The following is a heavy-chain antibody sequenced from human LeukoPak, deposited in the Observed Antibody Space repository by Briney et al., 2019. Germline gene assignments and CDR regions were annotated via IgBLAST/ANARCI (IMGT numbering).Heavy chain of an antibody. J-gene: IGHJ4*02. D-gene: IGHD3-10*01. V-gene: IGHV3-30*04. CDR1: GFTFSNYA. Sequence: LPGRSLRLSCAASGFTFSNYAMHWVRQAPGKGLGWVALISYDGGNKYYADSVKGRFTISRDNSKNTLYLQMNSLRAEDTAVYSCAKFFQSYYNGAYFDCWGPGTLVTVSS. CDR3: AKFFQSYYNGAYFDC. CDR2: ISYDGGNK.